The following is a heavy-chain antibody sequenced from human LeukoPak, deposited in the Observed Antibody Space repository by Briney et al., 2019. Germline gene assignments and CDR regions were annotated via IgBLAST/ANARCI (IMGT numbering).Heavy chain of an antibody. Sequence: SETLSLTCAVYGGSFSGYYWSWIRQPPGKGLEWIGEINHSGSTYYNPPLKSRVTISVDTSKNQFSLKLSSVTAADTAVYYCAESRIAAAGGWFDPWGQGTLVTVSS. J-gene: IGHJ5*02. CDR1: GGSFSGYY. CDR2: INHSGST. D-gene: IGHD6-13*01. CDR3: AESRIAAAGGWFDP. V-gene: IGHV4-34*01.